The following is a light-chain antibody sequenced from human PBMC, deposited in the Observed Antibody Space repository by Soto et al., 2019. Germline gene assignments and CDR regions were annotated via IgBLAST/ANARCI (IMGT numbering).Light chain of an antibody. J-gene: IGKJ3*01. Sequence: EIVLTQSPGTLSLSPGERATLSCRASQSVSSSYLAWYQQKPGQAPRLLIYGASSRATGIPDRFSGSGSGTDFTLTISRLEPEDFAVYYCQQYNNWPPGITFGPGTKVEIK. CDR1: QSVSSSY. V-gene: IGKV3-20*01. CDR3: QQYNNWPPGIT. CDR2: GAS.